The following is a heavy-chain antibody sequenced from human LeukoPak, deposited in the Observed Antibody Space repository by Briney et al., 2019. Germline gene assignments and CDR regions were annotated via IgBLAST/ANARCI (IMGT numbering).Heavy chain of an antibody. CDR1: GFTFSSYS. D-gene: IGHD4/OR15-4a*01. Sequence: PGGSLRLSCAASGFTFSSYSMNWVRQASGKGLEWVSSISSRSSYIYYADSVKGRFTISRDNAKNSLYLQMNSLRGEDTAVYYCAKEGGYSHGAFDYWGQGTLVTVSS. CDR2: ISSRSSYI. V-gene: IGHV3-21*01. J-gene: IGHJ4*02. CDR3: AKEGGYSHGAFDY.